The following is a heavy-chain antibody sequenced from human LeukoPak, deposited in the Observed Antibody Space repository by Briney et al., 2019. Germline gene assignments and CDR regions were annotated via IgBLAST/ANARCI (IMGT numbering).Heavy chain of an antibody. CDR3: ARATVPPADFDY. CDR1: GFTFSSYS. CDR2: ISSSSSYI. V-gene: IGHV3-21*01. Sequence: GGSLRLSCAASGFTFSSYSMNWVRQAPGKGPEWVSSISSSSSYIYYADSVKGRFTISRDNAKNSLYLQMNSLRAEDTAVYYCARATVPPADFDYWGQGTLVTVSS. D-gene: IGHD4-17*01. J-gene: IGHJ4*02.